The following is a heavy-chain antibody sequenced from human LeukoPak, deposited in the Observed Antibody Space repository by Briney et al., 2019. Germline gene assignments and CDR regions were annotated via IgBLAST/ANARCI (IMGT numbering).Heavy chain of an antibody. D-gene: IGHD2-2*01. CDR3: AKVGPRIVVVPAAAFDI. CDR2: ISGSGGST. CDR1: GFTFSSYA. Sequence: GGSLRLSCAASGFTFSSYAMSWVRQAPGKGLEWVSAISGSGGSTYYADSVKGQFTISRDNSKNTLYLQMKSLRAEDTAVYYCAKVGPRIVVVPAAAFDIWGQGTMVTVSS. V-gene: IGHV3-23*01. J-gene: IGHJ3*02.